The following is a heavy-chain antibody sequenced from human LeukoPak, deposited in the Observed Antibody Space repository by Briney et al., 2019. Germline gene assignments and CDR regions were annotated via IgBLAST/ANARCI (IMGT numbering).Heavy chain of an antibody. CDR3: ATATQPRGYFLH. Sequence: ASVKVSCKASGYTFTTYSLAWVRQAPGQSLEWMGWISVNNGGTNYAQSFQDRVTLTRDTPTNTAYLELRSLRSGDTAIIYCATATQPRGYFLHWGQGTLVTVSS. J-gene: IGHJ1*01. CDR1: GYTFTTYS. D-gene: IGHD2-2*01. CDR2: ISVNNGGT. V-gene: IGHV1-18*01.